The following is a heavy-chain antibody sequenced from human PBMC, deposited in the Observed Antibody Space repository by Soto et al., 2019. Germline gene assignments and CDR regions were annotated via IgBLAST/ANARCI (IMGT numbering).Heavy chain of an antibody. D-gene: IGHD2-15*01. CDR3: TRVGARSCSGATCPMAY. CDR2: FPYRGST. V-gene: IGHV4-59*01. CDR1: ADSISNYY. J-gene: IGHJ4*02. Sequence: SETLSLTCTVSADSISNYYWSWIRQPPGKGLEWIGYFPYRGSTNYNPSLKSRVTISVDTSKNQFSLNVSSVTAADTAVYYCTRVGARSCSGATCPMAYWGQGALVTVSS.